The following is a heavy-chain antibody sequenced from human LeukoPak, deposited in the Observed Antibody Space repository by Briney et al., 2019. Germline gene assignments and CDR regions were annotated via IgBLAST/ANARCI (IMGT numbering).Heavy chain of an antibody. CDR3: ARGDLALEMAQSY. J-gene: IGHJ4*02. CDR1: GFSISSGYF. Sequence: SETLSLTCSVSGFSISSGYFWGWIRQPPGKGLEWIGSMYQSGRSYYNPSLKSRVTISVDTSKNQFSLKLSSVTAADTAVYYCARGDLALEMAQSYWGQGTLVTVSS. CDR2: MYQSGRS. V-gene: IGHV4-38-2*02. D-gene: IGHD5-24*01.